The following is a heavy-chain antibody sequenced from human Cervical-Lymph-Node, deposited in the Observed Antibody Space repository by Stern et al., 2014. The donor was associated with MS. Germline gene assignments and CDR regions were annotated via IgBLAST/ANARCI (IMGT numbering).Heavy chain of an antibody. Sequence: VQLVESGGGVVQPGRSLRLSCAASGFTFSSYGMHWVRQAPGKGLEWVAVIWYDGSNKYYADSVKGRFTISRDNSKNTLYLQMNSLRAEDTAVYYCARRYSYGTDDAFDIWGQGTMVTVSS. CDR3: ARRYSYGTDDAFDI. V-gene: IGHV3-33*01. D-gene: IGHD5-18*01. CDR2: IWYDGSNK. J-gene: IGHJ3*02. CDR1: GFTFSSYG.